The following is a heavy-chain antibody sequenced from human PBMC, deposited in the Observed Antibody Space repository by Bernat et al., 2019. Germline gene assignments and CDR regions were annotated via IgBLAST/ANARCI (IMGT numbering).Heavy chain of an antibody. D-gene: IGHD6-13*01. CDR2: IYRSGNT. V-gene: IGHV3-66*01. CDR3: ASVIASSGMLRCFDP. J-gene: IGHJ5*02. CDR1: GFTVGSNY. Sequence: EVQLVESGGGLVQPGGSLRLSCAALGFTVGSNYMTWVRQAPGKGLEWVSVIYRSGNTYYADSVKGRFTISRDTSRNTLYLQMNSLRVEDTAVYFCASVIASSGMLRCFDPWGQGTLVTVSS.